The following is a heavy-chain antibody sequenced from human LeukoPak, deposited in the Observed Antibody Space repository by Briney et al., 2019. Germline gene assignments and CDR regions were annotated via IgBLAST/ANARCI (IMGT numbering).Heavy chain of an antibody. CDR2: IYYSGST. J-gene: IGHJ4*02. CDR3: ARKGRGPYGSVNGYFDY. D-gene: IGHD3-10*01. CDR1: GGSISSGGYS. Sequence: PSETLSLTCAVSGGSISSGGYSWSWIRQPPGKGLEWIGYIYYSGSTYYNPSLKSRVTISVDTSKNQFSLKLSSVTAADTAVYYCARKGRGPYGSVNGYFDYWGQGTLVTVSS. V-gene: IGHV4-30-4*07.